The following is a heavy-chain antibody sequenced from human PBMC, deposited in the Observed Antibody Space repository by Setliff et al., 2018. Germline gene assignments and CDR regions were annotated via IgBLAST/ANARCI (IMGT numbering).Heavy chain of an antibody. D-gene: IGHD3-10*01. CDR3: ARVFFGVNDGLYHYFNMDI. CDR2: ISGYNGNT. V-gene: IGHV1-18*01. Sequence: ASVKVSCKTSGYTFISYGISWVRQAPGQGLEWMGWISGYNGNTDYAQNFQGRVTMTTDTSTSTAYMELRSLRSDDTAVYYCARVFFGVNDGLYHYFNMDIWGKGTTVTVSS. J-gene: IGHJ6*03. CDR1: GYTFISYG.